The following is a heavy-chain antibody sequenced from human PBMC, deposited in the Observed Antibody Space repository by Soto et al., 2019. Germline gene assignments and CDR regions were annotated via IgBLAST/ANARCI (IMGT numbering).Heavy chain of an antibody. CDR3: ARDSENILISHFDY. CDR2: ISSSSSYI. D-gene: IGHD3-16*01. V-gene: IGHV3-21*01. Sequence: GGSLRLSCAASGFTFSSYSMNWVRQAPGKGLEWVSSISSSSSYIYYADSVKGRFTISRDNAKNSLYLQMNSLRAEDTAVYYCARDSENILISHFDYWGQGTLVTVSS. CDR1: GFTFSSYS. J-gene: IGHJ4*02.